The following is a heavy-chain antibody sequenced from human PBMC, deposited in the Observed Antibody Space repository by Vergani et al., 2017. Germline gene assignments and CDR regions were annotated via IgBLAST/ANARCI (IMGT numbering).Heavy chain of an antibody. CDR2: INTNSGNP. CDR3: ARGRQWRLTEYLYGMDV. V-gene: IGHV7-4-1*02. CDR1: GYTFTNYP. J-gene: IGHJ6*02. D-gene: IGHD6-19*01. Sequence: QVQLLQSGSEFKKPGASVRISCEASGYTFTNYPLIWVRQAPGQGLEFMGWINTNSGNPTYAPGFTGRFVFSLDTSVSTAYLQISGLKAEANAVYYCARGRQWRLTEYLYGMDVWGQGTTVTVSS.